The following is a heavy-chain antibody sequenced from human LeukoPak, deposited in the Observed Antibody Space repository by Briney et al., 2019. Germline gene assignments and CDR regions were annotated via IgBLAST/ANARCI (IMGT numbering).Heavy chain of an antibody. V-gene: IGHV4-39*07. CDR3: AREYTLYISGWFLDY. CDR2: IDYSGNT. Sequence: SETLSLTCTVSGDSNSNSLYYWGWVRQPPGKGLEWIGTIDYSGNTYYNPSLKSRATISIDTSKNQFSLTLSPVTAADTAVYYCAREYTLYISGWFLDYWGQGTVVTVSS. D-gene: IGHD6-19*01. J-gene: IGHJ4*02. CDR1: GDSNSNSLYY.